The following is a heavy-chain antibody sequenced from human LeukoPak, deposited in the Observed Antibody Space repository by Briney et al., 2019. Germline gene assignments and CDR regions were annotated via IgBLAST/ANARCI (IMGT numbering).Heavy chain of an antibody. Sequence: GGSLRLSCAASGFTFSSYAMHWVRQAPGKGLEYVSAISSNGGSTYYANSVKGRFTNSRDNSKNTLYLQMGSLRAEDMAVYYCARGAPGDYWGQGTLVTVSS. D-gene: IGHD7-27*01. CDR1: GFTFSSYA. CDR2: ISSNGGST. J-gene: IGHJ4*02. CDR3: ARGAPGDY. V-gene: IGHV3-64*01.